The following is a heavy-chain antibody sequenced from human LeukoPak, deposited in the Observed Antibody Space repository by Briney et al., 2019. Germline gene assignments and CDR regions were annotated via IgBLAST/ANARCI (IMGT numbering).Heavy chain of an antibody. V-gene: IGHV3-23*01. J-gene: IGHJ5*02. CDR3: ARDLERLALYSWFDP. D-gene: IGHD1-1*01. CDR1: GFTFSSYA. Sequence: GGSLRLSCAASGFTFSSYAMSWVRQAPGKGLEWVSAISGSGGSTYYADSVKGRFTISRDNSKNTPYLQMNSLRAEDTAVYYCARDLERLALYSWFDPWGQGTLVTVSS. CDR2: ISGSGGST.